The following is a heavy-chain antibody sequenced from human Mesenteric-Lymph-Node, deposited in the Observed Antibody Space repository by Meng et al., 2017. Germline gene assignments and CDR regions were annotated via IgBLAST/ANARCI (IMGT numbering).Heavy chain of an antibody. CDR1: GGTFSSYA. CDR3: VREITMIVVVIRNFDY. J-gene: IGHJ4*02. D-gene: IGHD3-22*01. Sequence: SVKVSCKASGGTFSSYAISWVRQAPGQGLEWMGGIIPIFGTANYAQKFQGRVTITSDRSVSTAYMELSSLRSEDMVVYSCVREITMIVVVIRNFDYWGQGTLVTVSS. CDR2: IIPIFGTA. V-gene: IGHV1-69*05.